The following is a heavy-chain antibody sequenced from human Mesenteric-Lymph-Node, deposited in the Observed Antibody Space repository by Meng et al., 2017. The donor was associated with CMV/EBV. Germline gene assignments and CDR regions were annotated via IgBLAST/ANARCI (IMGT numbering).Heavy chain of an antibody. CDR2: IIPIYRTP. CDR1: GGPFSAYG. CDR3: ARDGREGYNYPYYFDY. D-gene: IGHD5-24*01. J-gene: IGHJ4*02. V-gene: IGHV1-69*05. Sequence: SVKVSCKASGGPFSAYGLSWVRQAPGQGLEWMGGIIPIYRTPNYARKFQGRVTITTDESTSTVYMELSSLTSEDTAVYFCARDGREGYNYPYYFDYWGQGTLVTVSS.